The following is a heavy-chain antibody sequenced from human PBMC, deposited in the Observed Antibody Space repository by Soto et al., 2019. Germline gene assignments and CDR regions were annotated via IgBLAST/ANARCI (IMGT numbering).Heavy chain of an antibody. Sequence: QVLLVQSGADVKKPGASVRISCKASGYTFTNFYMHWVRQAPGQGLEWMAMIIPSDGSTSYAEKFQGRVTLTMDTSTSTVYMELSNLRSEDTATYYCARGGSVGHDYWGQGTLVPVSS. J-gene: IGHJ4*02. CDR2: IIPSDGST. CDR1: GYTFTNFY. D-gene: IGHD1-26*01. CDR3: ARGGSVGHDY. V-gene: IGHV1-46*01.